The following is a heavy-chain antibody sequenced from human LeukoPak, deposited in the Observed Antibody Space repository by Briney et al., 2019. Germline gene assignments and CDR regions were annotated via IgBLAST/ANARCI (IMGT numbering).Heavy chain of an antibody. D-gene: IGHD2/OR15-2a*01. CDR3: ARPANLYYFDY. CDR1: GGSISSSSYY. J-gene: IGHJ4*02. V-gene: IGHV4-39*01. CDR2: IYYSGST. Sequence: SETLSLTCTVSGGSISSSSYYWGWIRQPPGTGLEWIGSIYYSGSTYYNPSLKSRVTISVDTSKNQFSLKLSSVTAADTAVYYCARPANLYYFDYWGQGTLVTVSS.